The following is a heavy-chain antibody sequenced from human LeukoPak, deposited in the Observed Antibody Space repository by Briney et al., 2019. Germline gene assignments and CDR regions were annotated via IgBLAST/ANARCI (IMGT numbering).Heavy chain of an antibody. CDR2: ISSSSSYI. CDR1: GFTFSSYI. CDR3: ARDRSSGYYAVGANAFDI. Sequence: PGGSLRLSCAASGFTFSSYIMNWVRQAPGKGLEWVSCISSSSSYIYYADSVKGRFTISRDNAKNSLYLQMNSLRAEDTAVYYCARDRSSGYYAVGANAFDIWGQGTMVTVSS. J-gene: IGHJ3*02. V-gene: IGHV3-21*01. D-gene: IGHD3-22*01.